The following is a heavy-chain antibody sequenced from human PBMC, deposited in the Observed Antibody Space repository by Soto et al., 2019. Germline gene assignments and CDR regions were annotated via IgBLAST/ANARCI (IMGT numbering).Heavy chain of an antibody. CDR1: GFAFNNYG. V-gene: IGHV3-21*01. J-gene: IGHJ4*02. CDR3: AREDSIIIPAASDF. CDR2: ISKSDYT. D-gene: IGHD2-2*01. Sequence: PGGSLRLSCTVSGFAFNNYGINWVRQAPGKGLEWVSSISKSDYTYYSDSVKGRFAISRDNAESSVSLQMNTLRVEDTAVYYCAREDSIIIPAASDFWGQGTLVTVSS.